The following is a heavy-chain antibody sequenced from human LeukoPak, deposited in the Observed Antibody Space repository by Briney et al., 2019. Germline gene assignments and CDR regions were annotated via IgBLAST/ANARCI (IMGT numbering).Heavy chain of an antibody. CDR2: IHYSGST. CDR1: GGSISSYY. CDR3: ARLGSSSWYFDY. J-gene: IGHJ4*02. D-gene: IGHD6-13*01. V-gene: IGHV4-59*08. Sequence: SETLSLTCTVSGGSISSYYWSWIRQPPGKGLEWIGYIHYSGSTNYNPSLKSRVTISVDTSKNQFSLKLSSVTAADTAVYYCARLGSSSWYFDYWGQGTLVTVSS.